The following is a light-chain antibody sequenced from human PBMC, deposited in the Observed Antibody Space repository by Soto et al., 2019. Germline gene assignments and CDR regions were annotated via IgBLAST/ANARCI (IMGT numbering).Light chain of an antibody. CDR2: EVS. J-gene: IGLJ2*01. CDR3: TSYTSTSTPVV. CDR1: SSDVGGYNY. V-gene: IGLV2-14*01. Sequence: QSALTQPASVSVSPGQSITISCTGTSSDVGGYNYVSWYQQHPGKAPKLMISEVSNRPSGVSNRFSGSKSDNTASLTISGIQAEDEADYYCTSYTSTSTPVVFGGGTKLTVL.